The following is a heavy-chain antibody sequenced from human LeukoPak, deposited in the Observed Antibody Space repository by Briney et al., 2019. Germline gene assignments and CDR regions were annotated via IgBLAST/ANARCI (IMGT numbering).Heavy chain of an antibody. CDR3: ARVPAAAYYFDY. V-gene: IGHV3-69-1*01. CDR2: ISSSSYI. CDR1: GFTFSHYA. Sequence: PGGSLRLSCVVSGFTFSHYAMTWVRQAPGKGLEWVSSISSSSYIYYADSVKGRFTISRDNAKNSLYLQMNSLRAEDTAVYYCARVPAAAYYFDYWGQGTLVTVSS. J-gene: IGHJ4*02. D-gene: IGHD2-2*01.